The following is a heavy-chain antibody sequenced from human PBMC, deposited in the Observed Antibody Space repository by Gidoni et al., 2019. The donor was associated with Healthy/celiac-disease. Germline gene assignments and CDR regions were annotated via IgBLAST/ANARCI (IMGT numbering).Heavy chain of an antibody. Sequence: EVQLVESGGGLGQPGGSLRLSCAASGFPCSSYWMSWVRQAPGKGLEGVANIKQDGSEQYYVDSVKGRCTIARDNAKNSLYLQMNSLRAEDTAVYYCARDRRAMGKSFDYWGQGTLVTVSS. CDR1: GFPCSSYW. J-gene: IGHJ4*02. CDR3: ARDRRAMGKSFDY. D-gene: IGHD5-18*01. V-gene: IGHV3-7*01. CDR2: IKQDGSEQ.